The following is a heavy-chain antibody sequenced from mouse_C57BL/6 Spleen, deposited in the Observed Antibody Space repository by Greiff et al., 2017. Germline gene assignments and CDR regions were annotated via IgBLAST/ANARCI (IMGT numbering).Heavy chain of an antibody. CDR1: GYAFSSSW. V-gene: IGHV1-82*01. J-gene: IGHJ4*01. CDR3: ARGLDYYAMDY. CDR2: IYPGDGDT. Sequence: VQLQQSGPELVKPGASVKISCKASGYAFSSSWMNWVKQRPGKGLEWIGRIYPGDGDTNYNGKFKGKATLTADKSSSTAYMQLSSLTSEDSAVYFCARGLDYYAMDYWGQGTSVTVSS.